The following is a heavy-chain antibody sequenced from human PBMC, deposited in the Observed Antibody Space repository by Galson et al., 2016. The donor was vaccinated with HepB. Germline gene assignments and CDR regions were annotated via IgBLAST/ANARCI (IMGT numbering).Heavy chain of an antibody. CDR2: IIPMLVTT. CDR1: GDTFRKYG. Sequence: SVKVSCKASGDTFRKYGFSWLRQAPGQGLEWMGGIIPMLVTTTYAEKFQDRVTITADESTTTIYMELSRLKFNDTAQYYCARRKEGNWFDPWGQGTLVIVSS. D-gene: IGHD3-10*01. V-gene: IGHV1-69*13. J-gene: IGHJ5*02. CDR3: ARRKEGNWFDP.